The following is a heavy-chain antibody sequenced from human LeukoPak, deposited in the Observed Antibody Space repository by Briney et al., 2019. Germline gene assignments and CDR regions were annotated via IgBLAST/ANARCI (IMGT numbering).Heavy chain of an antibody. CDR3: ATISGTWYVAY. J-gene: IGHJ4*02. V-gene: IGHV4-38-2*01. Sequence: SETLSLTCAVSGYSISSGCYWGWIRQPPGKGLECIGNIYHSGSTYYNPSLKSRVTISVDTSKNQFSLNLSSVTAADTALYYCATISGTWYVAYWGQGTLVTVSS. CDR1: GYSISSGCY. CDR2: IYHSGST. D-gene: IGHD6-13*01.